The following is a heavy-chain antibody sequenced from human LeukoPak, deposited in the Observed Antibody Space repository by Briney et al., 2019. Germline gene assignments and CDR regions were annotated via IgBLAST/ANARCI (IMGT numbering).Heavy chain of an antibody. CDR1: GGSFSVYY. D-gene: IGHD2-2*01. CDR2: INHSGST. CDR3: ARKRCSSTSCYYQRLDY. Sequence: SETLSLTCAVYGGSFSVYYWSWIRQPPGKGLEWIGEINHSGSTNYNPSLKSRVTISVDTSKNQFSLKLSSVTAADTAVYYCARKRCSSTSCYYQRLDYWGQGTLVTVSS. J-gene: IGHJ4*02. V-gene: IGHV4-34*01.